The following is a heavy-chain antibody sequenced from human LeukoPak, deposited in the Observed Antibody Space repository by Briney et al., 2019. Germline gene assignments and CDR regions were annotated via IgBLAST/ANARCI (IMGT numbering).Heavy chain of an antibody. CDR1: GFTFSSYE. CDR3: ARSGYNWNDVIFSDY. V-gene: IGHV3-48*03. J-gene: IGHJ4*02. D-gene: IGHD1-1*01. CDR2: ISSSGSTI. Sequence: GGSLRLSCAASGFTFSSYEMNWVRQAPGKGLEWVSYISSSGSTIYYADSVKGRFTISRDNAKNSLYLQMNSLRAEDTAVYYCARSGYNWNDVIFSDYWGQGTLVTVSS.